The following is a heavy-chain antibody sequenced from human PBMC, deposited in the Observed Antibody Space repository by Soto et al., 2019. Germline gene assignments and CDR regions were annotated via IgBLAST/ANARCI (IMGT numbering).Heavy chain of an antibody. CDR2: ISYDGSNK. V-gene: IGHV3-30-3*01. D-gene: IGHD2-15*01. Sequence: GGSLRLSCAASGFTFSSYAMHWVRQAPGKGLEWVAVISYDGSNKYYADSVKGRFTISRDNSKNTLYLQMNSLRAEDTAVYYCARAKKTATRQSYYFDSWGQGTLVTVSS. CDR1: GFTFSSYA. CDR3: ARAKKTATRQSYYFDS. J-gene: IGHJ4*02.